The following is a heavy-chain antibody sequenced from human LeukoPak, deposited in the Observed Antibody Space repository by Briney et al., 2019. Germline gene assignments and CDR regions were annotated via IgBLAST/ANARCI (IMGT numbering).Heavy chain of an antibody. CDR3: ARLRGYTYGNPGY. CDR2: IYYTGDT. D-gene: IGHD5-18*01. Sequence: PSETLSLTCTVSGGSISTSSSYYWGWIRQPPGKGQEWIGSIYYTGDTYYNSSLKSRVTISVDTSKNQFALKLTSVTAADTALYYCARLRGYTYGNPGYWGQGSLVIVSS. V-gene: IGHV4-39*01. J-gene: IGHJ4*02. CDR1: GGSISTSSSYY.